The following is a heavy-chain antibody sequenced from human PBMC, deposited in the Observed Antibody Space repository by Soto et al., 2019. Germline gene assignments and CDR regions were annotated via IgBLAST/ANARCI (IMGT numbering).Heavy chain of an antibody. V-gene: IGHV4-4*07. D-gene: IGHD3-9*01. Sequence: SETLSLTCTVSGGSIISYYWSWIRQPAGRGLEWIGRIYGTDNTNYNPSLKSRVTMSVDPSKNQLSLILTSVTAADTAVYYCVRGRRDFFEWTGYFFDYWGQGALVTVSS. CDR3: VRGRRDFFEWTGYFFDY. J-gene: IGHJ4*02. CDR2: IYGTDNT. CDR1: GGSIISYY.